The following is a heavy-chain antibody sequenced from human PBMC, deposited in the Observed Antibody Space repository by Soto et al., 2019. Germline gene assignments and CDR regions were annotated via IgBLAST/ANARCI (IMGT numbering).Heavy chain of an antibody. CDR1: GYTFTSYG. CDR3: ARGPYYYGSVSYYWGDY. D-gene: IGHD3-10*01. V-gene: IGHV1-18*01. J-gene: IGHJ4*02. Sequence: QVQLVQSGTEVKKPGASVKVSCKASGYTFTSYGITWARQAPGQGLEWMGWISAYNGNTNYAQKVQGRVTMTTDTSTSTAYMELRTLISDDTAVYYCARGPYYYGSVSYYWGDYWGQGTLVTVSS. CDR2: ISAYNGNT.